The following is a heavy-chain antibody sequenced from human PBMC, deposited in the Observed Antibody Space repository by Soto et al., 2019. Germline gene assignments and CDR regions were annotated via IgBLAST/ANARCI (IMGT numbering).Heavy chain of an antibody. CDR1: GGSISSYY. Sequence: PSETLSLTCTVSGGSISSYYWSWIRQPPGKGLEWIGYIYYSGSTNYNPSLKSRVTISVDTSKNQLSLKLSSVTAADTPVYYCARDVVMYDDFWSGHRRLRWLDPWGQGTLVTVSS. V-gene: IGHV4-59*01. D-gene: IGHD3-3*01. CDR2: IYYSGST. J-gene: IGHJ5*02. CDR3: ARDVVMYDDFWSGHRRLRWLDP.